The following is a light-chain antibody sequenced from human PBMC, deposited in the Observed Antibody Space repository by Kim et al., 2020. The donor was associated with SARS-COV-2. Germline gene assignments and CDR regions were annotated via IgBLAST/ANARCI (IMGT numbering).Light chain of an antibody. V-gene: IGLV3-1*01. CDR3: QAWESNTVV. J-gene: IGLJ2*01. CDR2: QDN. Sequence: SYELTQPPSVSVSPGQTASITCSGDKLGDKYASWYQQKPGQSPVVVIYQDNKRPSGIPERFSGSSSGNTATLTISETQAMDEADYYCQAWESNTVVFGGGTQLTVL. CDR1: KLGDKY.